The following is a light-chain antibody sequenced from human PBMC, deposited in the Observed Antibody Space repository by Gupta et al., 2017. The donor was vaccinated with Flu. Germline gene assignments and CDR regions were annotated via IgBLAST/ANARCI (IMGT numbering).Light chain of an antibody. J-gene: IGLJ2*01. CDR2: DDS. CDR3: QVWDRSSDQVV. CDR1: NIGSKS. Sequence: GGNNIGSKSVHWYQQKPGQAPVLVVYDDSDRPSGIPERLSGSNSGNTATLTINRVEAGDEADYYCQVWDRSSDQVVFGGGTKLTAL. V-gene: IGLV3-21*02.